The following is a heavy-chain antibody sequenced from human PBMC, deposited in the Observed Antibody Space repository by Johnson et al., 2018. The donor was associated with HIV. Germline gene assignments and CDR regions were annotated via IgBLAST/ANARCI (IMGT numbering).Heavy chain of an antibody. V-gene: IGHV3-9*01. Sequence: LVESGGGLIQPGGSLRLSCAASGFIVSSNYMSWVRQAPGKGLEWVSGISWNSGSIGYADSVKGRFTNSRDNAKNSLYLQMNSLRAEDTALYYCAKGDRGGFDLWGQGTMVTVSS. D-gene: IGHD1-14*01. CDR3: AKGDRGGFDL. J-gene: IGHJ3*01. CDR1: GFIVSSNY. CDR2: ISWNSGSI.